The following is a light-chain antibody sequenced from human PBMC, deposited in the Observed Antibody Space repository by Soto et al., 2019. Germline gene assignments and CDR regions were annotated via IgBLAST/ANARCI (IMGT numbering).Light chain of an antibody. CDR2: RRN. CDR1: SSNIGKNN. CDR3: AGWDDRLSGWV. V-gene: IGLV1-47*01. Sequence: QSVLTQPPSASGTPGQRVTISCSGSSSNIGKNNVYWYQQLPGTAPKLLIFRRNQRPSGVPDRFSGSTSGTSASLAISGLRSEDEADYYCAGWDDRLSGWVFGGGTKLTVL. J-gene: IGLJ3*02.